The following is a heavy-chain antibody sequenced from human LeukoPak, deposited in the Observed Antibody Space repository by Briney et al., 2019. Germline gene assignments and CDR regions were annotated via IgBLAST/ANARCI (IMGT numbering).Heavy chain of an antibody. J-gene: IGHJ5*02. V-gene: IGHV4-59*01. D-gene: IGHD6-13*01. CDR3: ARAADSSSWLNWLDP. CDR1: GDSISTYY. CDR2: IYYTGTT. Sequence: SETLSLTCTVSGDSISTYYWSWIRQPPGKGLEWIGYIYYTGTTNYNPSLKSRVTISVDTSKNQFSLKLNSVTAADTAVYYCARAADSSSWLNWLDPWGQGTPVTVSS.